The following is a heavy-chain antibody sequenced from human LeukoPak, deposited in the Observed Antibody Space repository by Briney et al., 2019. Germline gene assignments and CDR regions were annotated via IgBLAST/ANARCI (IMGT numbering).Heavy chain of an antibody. Sequence: PGGSLRLSCAASGFTFSSYNMNWVRQAPGKGLEWVSSISTSSSYIYYADSVKGRFTISRDNAKNSLYLQMNSLRAEDTAVYYCASEERCAYWGQGTLVTVSS. D-gene: IGHD4/OR15-4a*01. CDR1: GFTFSSYN. CDR2: ISTSSSYI. V-gene: IGHV3-21*01. J-gene: IGHJ4*02. CDR3: ASEERCAY.